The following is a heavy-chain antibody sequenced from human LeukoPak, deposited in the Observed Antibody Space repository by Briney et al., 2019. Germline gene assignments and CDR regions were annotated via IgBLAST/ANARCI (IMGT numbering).Heavy chain of an antibody. CDR3: ARRLCSSLTCNIGPSGNWLDP. D-gene: IGHD2-2*02. CDR2: IYYDGST. CDR1: GGSMSNYW. Sequence: SETLSLTCTVSGGSMSNYWWNWIRQPPGKGLEWIGYIYYDGSTYYNPALNSRVTISIDTSKNQLSLKLNSVTDADTAVYYCARRLCSSLTCNIGPSGNWLDPWGQGTLVTVSS. V-gene: IGHV4-59*08. J-gene: IGHJ5*02.